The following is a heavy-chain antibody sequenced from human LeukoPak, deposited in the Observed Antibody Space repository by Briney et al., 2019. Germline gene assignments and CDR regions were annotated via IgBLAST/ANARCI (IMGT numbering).Heavy chain of an antibody. V-gene: IGHV1-46*01. CDR2: INPSGGST. J-gene: IGHJ2*01. CDR3: ARGGMPAASPEWFFHL. CDR1: GYTFTGYY. Sequence: ASVKVSCKAFGYTFTGYYMHWVRQAPGQGLEWMGIINPSGGSTSYAQKFQGRVTMTRDTSTSTVYMELSSLISEDTAVYYCARGGMPAASPEWFFHLWGRGTLVTVSS. D-gene: IGHD2-2*01.